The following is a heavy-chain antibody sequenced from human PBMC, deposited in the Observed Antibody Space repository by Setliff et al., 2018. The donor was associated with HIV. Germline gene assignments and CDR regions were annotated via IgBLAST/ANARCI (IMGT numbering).Heavy chain of an antibody. V-gene: IGHV4-4*02. Sequence: SETLSLTCAVSSGSISSSNWWSWVRQPPGKELEWIGEIYHSGSTNYNPSLKSRVTISLDTSMDQSSLKLNSVPAADTAVYYCAAASSWDPLLDYWGQGTLVTVSA. CDR2: IYHSGST. CDR3: AAASSWDPLLDY. J-gene: IGHJ4*02. CDR1: SGSISSSNW. D-gene: IGHD6-13*01.